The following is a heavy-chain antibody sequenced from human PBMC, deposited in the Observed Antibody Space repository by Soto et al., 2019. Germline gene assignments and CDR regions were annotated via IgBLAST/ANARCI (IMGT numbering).Heavy chain of an antibody. D-gene: IGHD5-12*01. J-gene: IGHJ4*02. Sequence: PSETLSLTCTVSGGSISNFYWIWIRQPQGKGLEWMGYGYYNGSTNYNPSLKSRVTISVDRSKNQFSLKLSSVTAADTAVYYCAAGGGLPRYYWGQGTLVTVS. V-gene: IGHV4-59*12. CDR3: AAGGGLPRYY. CDR1: GGSISNFY. CDR2: GYYNGST.